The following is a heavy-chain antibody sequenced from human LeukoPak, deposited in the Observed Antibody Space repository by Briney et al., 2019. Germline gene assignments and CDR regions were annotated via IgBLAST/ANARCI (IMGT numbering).Heavy chain of an antibody. D-gene: IGHD1-26*01. CDR3: AKTMGAIDHDY. CDR2: ISGSGSST. V-gene: IGHV3-23*01. Sequence: GGSLRLSCAASGFTISGFGMTWVRQAPGKGLKWVSGISGSGSSTYYADSVKGRFTISRDNSKNTVYLQMNSLRADDTAVYYCAKTMGAIDHDYWGQGTLVTVSS. CDR1: GFTISGFG. J-gene: IGHJ4*02.